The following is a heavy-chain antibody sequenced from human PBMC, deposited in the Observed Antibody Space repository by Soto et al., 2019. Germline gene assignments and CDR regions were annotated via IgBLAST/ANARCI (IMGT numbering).Heavy chain of an antibody. Sequence: GGSLRLSCAASGFTFSSYAMSWARQAPGKGLEWVSAISGSGGSTYYADSVKGRFTISRDNSKNTLYLQMNSLRAEDTAVYYCAKWGIVGANYYYGMDVWGQGTTVTVSS. J-gene: IGHJ6*02. D-gene: IGHD1-26*01. CDR2: ISGSGGST. CDR1: GFTFSSYA. CDR3: AKWGIVGANYYYGMDV. V-gene: IGHV3-23*01.